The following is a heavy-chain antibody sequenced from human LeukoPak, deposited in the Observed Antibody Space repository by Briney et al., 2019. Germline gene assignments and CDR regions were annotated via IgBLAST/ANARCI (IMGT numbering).Heavy chain of an antibody. CDR2: ISATGGTI. Sequence: GGSLRLSYAASGFTFSSNGMNWVRQAPGKGLEWVSYISATGGTIYYADSVKGRFTISRDNAKNSLYLQMDSLRAEDTAPYFCARDGDYDRSYRSGFDYWGQGTLVTVSS. D-gene: IGHD3-10*02. V-gene: IGHV3-48*04. CDR1: GFTFSSNG. J-gene: IGHJ4*02. CDR3: ARDGDYDRSYRSGFDY.